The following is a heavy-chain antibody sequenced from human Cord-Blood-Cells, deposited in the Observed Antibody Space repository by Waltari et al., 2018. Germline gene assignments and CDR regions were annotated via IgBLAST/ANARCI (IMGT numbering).Heavy chain of an antibody. D-gene: IGHD1-26*01. J-gene: IGHJ3*02. CDR1: GFTFSSYG. CDR3: ARPVHRVGANDAFDI. CDR2: IRYDGSNK. V-gene: IGHV3-30*02. Sequence: QVQLVESGGGVVQPGGSLRLSCAASGFTFSSYGMHWVRQAPGKGLEWVAFIRYDGSNKYYADAGKGRFTISRDNSKNTLYLQMNSLRAEDTAVYYCARPVHRVGANDAFDIWGQGTMVTVSS.